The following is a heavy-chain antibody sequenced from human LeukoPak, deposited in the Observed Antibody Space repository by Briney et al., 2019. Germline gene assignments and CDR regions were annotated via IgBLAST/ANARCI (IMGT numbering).Heavy chain of an antibody. Sequence: SETLSLTCAVSGGSISSNWWSWVRQPPGKGLEWIGEIDHSGSTNYNPSLKSRVTISVDTSKNQFSLKLSSVTAADTAVYYCARTAGYSYGYYFDYWGQGTLVTVSS. J-gene: IGHJ4*02. CDR1: GGSISSNW. CDR2: IDHSGST. D-gene: IGHD5-18*01. V-gene: IGHV4-4*02. CDR3: ARTAGYSYGYYFDY.